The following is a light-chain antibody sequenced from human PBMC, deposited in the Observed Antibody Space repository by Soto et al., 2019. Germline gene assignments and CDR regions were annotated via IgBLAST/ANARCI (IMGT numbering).Light chain of an antibody. CDR1: QSLLHSNGYNF. V-gene: IGKV2-28*01. CDR3: MQALQTPPYT. J-gene: IGKJ2*01. CDR2: LGS. Sequence: VVARTPLSLSPTRGKQSSMSCRSSQSLLHSNGYNFLDWYLQKPGQSPQLLIPLGSNRASGVPDRFSGSGSGTDFPLKISRVEAEDVGVYYCMQALQTPPYTFGQGTKVDIK.